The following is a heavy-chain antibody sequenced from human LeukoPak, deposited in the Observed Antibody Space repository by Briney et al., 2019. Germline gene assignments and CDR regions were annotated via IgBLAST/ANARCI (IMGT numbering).Heavy chain of an antibody. D-gene: IGHD6-13*01. CDR2: ISWNSGSI. V-gene: IGHV3-9*01. J-gene: IGHJ1*01. CDR1: GFTFDDYA. Sequence: GGSLRLSCAASGFTFDDYAMHWVRQAPGKGLEWVSGISWNSGSIGYADSVKGRFTISRDNAKNSLYLQMYSLRAEDTALYYCATSSSSWYSGEYFQHWGQGTLVTVSS. CDR3: ATSSSSWYSGEYFQH.